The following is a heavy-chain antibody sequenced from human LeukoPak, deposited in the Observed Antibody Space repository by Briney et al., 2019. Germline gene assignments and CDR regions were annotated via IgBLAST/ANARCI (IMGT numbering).Heavy chain of an antibody. CDR2: TSGTSGRT. V-gene: IGHV3-23*01. J-gene: IGHJ4*02. CDR1: GFTFSSYA. Sequence: GGSLRLSCAASGFTFSSYAMSWVRQAPGKGLEWVSATSGTSGRTYYADSVKGRFTISRDNSKNTLYLQMNSLRAEDTAVYYCAKSARMVMVYALDYWGQGTLVTVSS. D-gene: IGHD2-8*01. CDR3: AKSARMVMVYALDY.